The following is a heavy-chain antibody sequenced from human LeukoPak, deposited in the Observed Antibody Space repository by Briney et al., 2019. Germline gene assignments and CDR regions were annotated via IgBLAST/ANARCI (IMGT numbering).Heavy chain of an antibody. J-gene: IGHJ3*02. V-gene: IGHV3-30*19. CDR2: ISYDGGNK. Sequence: PGGSLRLSCAASGFTFSSYGMHWFRQAPGKGLEWVAVISYDGGNKYFADSVKGRFTISRDNSKNTLYLQMNSLRAEDTAVYYCARDYDSIHAFDIWGQGTMVTVSS. CDR3: ARDYDSIHAFDI. D-gene: IGHD5-12*01. CDR1: GFTFSSYG.